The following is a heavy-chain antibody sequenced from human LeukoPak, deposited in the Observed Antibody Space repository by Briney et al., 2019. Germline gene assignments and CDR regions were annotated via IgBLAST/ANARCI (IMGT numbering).Heavy chain of an antibody. CDR3: ARDLRAGDLALDY. V-gene: IGHV4-39*07. Sequence: SETLSLTCTVSGVTIGNDYYYWGWIRQPPGKGLVGIGSIYYSGSTYYNPSLKSRVTISVDTSKNQFSLKVRSVTAADTAVYYCARDLRAGDLALDYWGQGTLVTVSS. J-gene: IGHJ4*02. CDR2: IYYSGST. D-gene: IGHD7-27*01. CDR1: GVTIGNDYYY.